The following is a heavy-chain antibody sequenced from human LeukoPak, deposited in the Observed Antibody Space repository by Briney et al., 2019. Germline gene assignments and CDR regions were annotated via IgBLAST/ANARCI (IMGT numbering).Heavy chain of an antibody. CDR2: ISAYNGNT. J-gene: IGHJ6*02. CDR1: GYTFTNYG. V-gene: IGHV1-18*01. CDR3: ARYCSSTSCYHLGWYYYYGMDV. Sequence: GASVKVSCKASGYTFTNYGITWVRQAPGQGLEWMGWISAYNGNTNYAQKLQGRVTMTTDTSTSTAYMELRSLRSDDTAVYYCARYCSSTSCYHLGWYYYYGMDVWGQGTTVTVSS. D-gene: IGHD2-2*01.